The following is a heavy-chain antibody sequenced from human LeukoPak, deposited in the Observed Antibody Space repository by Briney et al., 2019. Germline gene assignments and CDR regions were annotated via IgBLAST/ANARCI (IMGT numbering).Heavy chain of an antibody. CDR2: IYYSGST. Sequence: SETLSLTCTVSGGSISSSSYYWGWIRQPPGKGLEWIGSIYYSGSTYYNPSLKSRVTISVDTSKNQFSLKLSSVTAADTAVYYCARQAFDWASQGWFDPWGQGTLVTVSS. J-gene: IGHJ5*02. D-gene: IGHD3-9*01. CDR1: GGSISSSSYY. V-gene: IGHV4-39*07. CDR3: ARQAFDWASQGWFDP.